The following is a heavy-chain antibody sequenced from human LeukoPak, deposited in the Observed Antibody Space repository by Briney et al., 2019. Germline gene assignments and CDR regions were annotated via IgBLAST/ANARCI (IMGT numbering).Heavy chain of an antibody. CDR3: ARAMISECDY. J-gene: IGHJ4*02. D-gene: IGHD3-22*01. CDR2: INPDGSTT. V-gene: IGHV3-74*01. Sequence: GGSLRLSCAASGFTFWSSWMHWVRQAPGKGLAWVSRINPDGSTTTYADSVEGRFTISRDNAKSTLYLQMDSLRAEDTAVYYCARAMISECDYWGQGTLVTVSS. CDR1: GFTFWSSW.